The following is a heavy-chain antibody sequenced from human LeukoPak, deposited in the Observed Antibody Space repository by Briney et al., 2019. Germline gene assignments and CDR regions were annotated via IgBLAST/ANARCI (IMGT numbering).Heavy chain of an antibody. D-gene: IGHD6-13*01. J-gene: IGHJ6*02. CDR3: ARGDIAAAGTGYYYYGMDV. V-gene: IGHV4-30-2*01. Sequence: SETLSLTCAVSGGSISSGGYSWSWIRQPPGKGLEWIVYIYHSGSTYYNPSLKSRVTISVDRSKNQFSLKLSSVTAADTAVYYCARGDIAAAGTGYYYYGMDVWGQGTTVTVSS. CDR2: IYHSGST. CDR1: GGSISSGGYS.